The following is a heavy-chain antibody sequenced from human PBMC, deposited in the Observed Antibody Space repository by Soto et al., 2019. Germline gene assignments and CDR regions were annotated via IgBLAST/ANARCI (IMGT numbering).Heavy chain of an antibody. CDR2: IRSKAYGGTT. CDR3: TRDRSITMVRGVSRYYYGMDV. V-gene: IGHV3-49*04. CDR1: GFTFGDYA. D-gene: IGHD3-10*01. J-gene: IGHJ6*02. Sequence: GGSLRLSCTASGFTFGDYAMSWVRQAPGKGLEWVGFIRSKAYGGTTEYAASVKGRFTISRDDSKSIAYLQMNSLKTEDTAVYYCTRDRSITMVRGVSRYYYGMDVWGQGTTVTVSS.